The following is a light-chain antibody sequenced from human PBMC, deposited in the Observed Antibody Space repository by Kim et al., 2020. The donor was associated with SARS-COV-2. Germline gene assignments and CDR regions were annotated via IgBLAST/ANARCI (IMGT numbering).Light chain of an antibody. V-gene: IGLV3-1*01. CDR1: KLGDKY. J-gene: IGLJ2*01. CDR3: QAWDSSVV. Sequence: YVSPEQTASITCAGDKLGDKYACWYQQKPGQSPVLVIYQDSKRPSGIPERFSGSNSGNTATLTISGTQAMDEADYYCQAWDSSVVFGGGTQLTVL. CDR2: QDS.